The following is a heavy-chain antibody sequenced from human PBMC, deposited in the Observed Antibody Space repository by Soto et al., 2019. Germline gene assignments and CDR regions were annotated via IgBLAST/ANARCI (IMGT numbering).Heavy chain of an antibody. Sequence: SETLSLTCTVSGGSISSSSYYWGWIRQPPGKGLEWIGSIYYSGNTYYNPSLKSRVTISVDTAKNQFSLKLSSVTAADTAVYYCARDDGSGTDNYYNQWFDPWGQGTLVTVSS. CDR1: GGSISSSSYY. V-gene: IGHV4-39*02. D-gene: IGHD3-10*01. CDR2: IYYSGNT. J-gene: IGHJ5*02. CDR3: ARDDGSGTDNYYNQWFDP.